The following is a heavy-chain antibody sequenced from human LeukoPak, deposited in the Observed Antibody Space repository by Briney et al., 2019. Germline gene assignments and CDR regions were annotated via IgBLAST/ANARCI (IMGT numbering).Heavy chain of an antibody. Sequence: SQTLSLTCVLSLDSLSGNTASCHWLRPSPSRGLEWVGWTYYRYKCYNDYAGVVKGRITINPDTSKNQFSLQLNSVAPEDTAVYYCARAEGSGSYYAWGQGTLVTVSS. D-gene: IGHD3-10*01. J-gene: IGHJ4*02. V-gene: IGHV6-1*01. CDR2: TYYRYKCYN. CDR1: LDSLSGNTAS. CDR3: ARAEGSGSYYA.